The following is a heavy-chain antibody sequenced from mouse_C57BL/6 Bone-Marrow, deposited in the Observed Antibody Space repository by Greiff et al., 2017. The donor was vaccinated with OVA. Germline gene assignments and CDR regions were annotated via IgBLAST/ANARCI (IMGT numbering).Heavy chain of an antibody. J-gene: IGHJ4*01. CDR3: ARYDYGYPRDMDY. CDR2: IYPRSGNT. D-gene: IGHD2-2*01. Sequence: VQLQQPGAELVRPGASVKLSCKASGYTFTSYGISWVKQRPGQGLEWIGEIYPRSGNTNYNEKFKGKATLTADKSSSTAYMELRSLTSEDSAVYFCARYDYGYPRDMDYWGQGTSVTVSS. CDR1: GYTFTSYG. V-gene: IGHV1-81*01.